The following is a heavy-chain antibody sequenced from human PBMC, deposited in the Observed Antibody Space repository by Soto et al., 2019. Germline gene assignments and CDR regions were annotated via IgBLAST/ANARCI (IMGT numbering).Heavy chain of an antibody. D-gene: IGHD1-26*01. J-gene: IGHJ6*02. CDR3: ARDSSGSYGYYYYGMDV. CDR1: GGTFSSYA. CDR2: IIPIFGTA. Sequence: GASVKVSCKASGGTFSSYAISWVRQAPGQGLEWMGGIIPIFGTANYAQKFQGRVTITADESTSTAYMELSSLRSEDTAVYYCARDSSGSYGYYYYGMDVWGQGTTVTVSS. V-gene: IGHV1-69*13.